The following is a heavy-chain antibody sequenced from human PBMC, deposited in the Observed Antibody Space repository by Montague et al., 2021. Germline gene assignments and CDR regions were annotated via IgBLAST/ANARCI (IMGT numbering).Heavy chain of an antibody. Sequence: SETLSLTCSVSGGSVNGYDWSWIRQPPGKGLEYVGTTFNTGSSNYSPSLKSRVTISVDTSKNQFSLRLSAVTAADTAVYYCARSLYCIGGSCYSGFDPWGQGTLVTVSS. CDR1: GGSVNGYD. CDR3: ARSLYCIGGSCYSGFDP. CDR2: TFNTGSS. J-gene: IGHJ5*02. D-gene: IGHD2-15*01. V-gene: IGHV4-4*08.